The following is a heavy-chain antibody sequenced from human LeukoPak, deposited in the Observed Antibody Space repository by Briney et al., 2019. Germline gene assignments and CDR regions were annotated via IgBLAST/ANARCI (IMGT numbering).Heavy chain of an antibody. Sequence: GSLRLSCAASGFTFDDYAMHWVRQAPGKGLEWIGYIYYSGSTNYNPSLKSRVTISVDTSKNQFSLKLSSVTAADTAIYYCARRRKVPAPRAGDAFDIWGQGTMVTVSS. V-gene: IGHV4-59*08. CDR2: IYYSGST. J-gene: IGHJ3*02. CDR1: GFTFDDYA. D-gene: IGHD4/OR15-4a*01. CDR3: ARRRKVPAPRAGDAFDI.